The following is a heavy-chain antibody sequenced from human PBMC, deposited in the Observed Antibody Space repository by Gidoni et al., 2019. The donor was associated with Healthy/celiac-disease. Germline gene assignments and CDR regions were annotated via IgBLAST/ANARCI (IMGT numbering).Heavy chain of an antibody. D-gene: IGHD2-21*02. CDR1: GFTFSSYS. V-gene: IGHV3-21*01. J-gene: IGHJ1*01. Sequence: EVQLVESGGGLVKPGGSLRLSCAASGFTFSSYSMNWVRQAPGKGLEWVSSISSSSSYIYYADSVKGRFTISRDNAKNSLYLQMNSLRAEDTAVYYCARDTAYCGGDCLEYFQHWGQGTLVTVSS. CDR2: ISSSSSYI. CDR3: ARDTAYCGGDCLEYFQH.